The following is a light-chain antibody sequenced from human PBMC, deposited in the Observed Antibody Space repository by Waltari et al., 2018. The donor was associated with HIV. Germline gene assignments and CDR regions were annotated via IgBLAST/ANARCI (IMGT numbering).Light chain of an antibody. J-gene: IGLJ2*01. CDR2: GEN. CDR3: SSRDSSDDPVV. CDR1: SLSRYY. V-gene: IGLV3-19*01. Sequence: SSELTQDPAVSVALGQTVRITCQGDSLSRYYASWYQQKPGQAPVLLVYGENHRPSGIPDRFSGSSSGNTASLTITGAQAEDEADYYCSSRDSSDDPVVFGGGTNLTVL.